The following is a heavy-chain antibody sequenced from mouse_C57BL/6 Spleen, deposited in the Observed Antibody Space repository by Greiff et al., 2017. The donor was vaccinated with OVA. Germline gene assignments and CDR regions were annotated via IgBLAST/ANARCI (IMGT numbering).Heavy chain of an antibody. J-gene: IGHJ4*01. V-gene: IGHV1-53*01. Sequence: QVQLKQPGTELVKPGASVKLSCKASGYTFTSYWMHWVKQRPGQGLEWIGNINPSNGGTNYNETFKSKATLTVDKSSSTAYMQLSSLTSEDSAVYYCARWGFYYGSPSSYYAMDYWGQGTSVTVSS. CDR2: INPSNGGT. CDR1: GYTFTSYW. D-gene: IGHD1-1*01. CDR3: ARWGFYYGSPSSYYAMDY.